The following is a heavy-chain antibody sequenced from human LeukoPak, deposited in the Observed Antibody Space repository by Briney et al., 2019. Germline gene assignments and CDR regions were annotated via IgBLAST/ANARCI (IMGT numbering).Heavy chain of an antibody. CDR2: ISGSGGST. Sequence: GGSLRLSCAVSGFSLSDYGIHWVRQAPGKGLEWVSAISGSGGSTYYADSVKGRFTISRDNSKNTLYLQMNSLRAEDTAVYYCAARNHYYGDYSYYFDYWGQGTLVTVSS. CDR1: GFSLSDYG. CDR3: AARNHYYGDYSYYFDY. V-gene: IGHV3-23*01. J-gene: IGHJ4*02. D-gene: IGHD4-17*01.